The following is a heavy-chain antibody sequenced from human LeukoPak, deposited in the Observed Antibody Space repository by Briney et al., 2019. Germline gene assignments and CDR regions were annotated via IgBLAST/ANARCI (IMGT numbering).Heavy chain of an antibody. J-gene: IGHJ4*02. V-gene: IGHV3-23*01. CDR3: AKDRATVPTLFDY. CDR1: GFTFSSYA. Sequence: GGSLRLSCAASGFTFSSYAINWVRQAPGKGLEWVSAISGSGVSTFYADSVKGRFTISRDNPKNTLFLQMNSLRAEDTAIYYCAKDRATVPTLFDYWGQGTLVTVSS. D-gene: IGHD4-17*01. CDR2: ISGSGVST.